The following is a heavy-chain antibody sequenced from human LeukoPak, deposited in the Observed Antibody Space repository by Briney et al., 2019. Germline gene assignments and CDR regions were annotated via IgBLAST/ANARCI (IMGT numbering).Heavy chain of an antibody. CDR3: ARGGSYLSAFEV. V-gene: IGHV3-53*01. D-gene: IGHD1-26*01. CDR2: IYSGGST. Sequence: GGTLRLSCAASGFTFSSYGMSWVRQAPGKGLEWVSIIYSGGSTFYADSVKGRFTISRDNSKNTLYLQMNSLRAEDTAVYYCARGGSYLSAFEVWGQGTMVTVSS. J-gene: IGHJ3*01. CDR1: GFTFSSYG.